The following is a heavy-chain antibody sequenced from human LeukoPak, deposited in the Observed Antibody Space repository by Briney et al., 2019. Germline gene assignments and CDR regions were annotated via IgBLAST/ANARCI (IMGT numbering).Heavy chain of an antibody. D-gene: IGHD3-22*01. J-gene: IGHJ4*02. CDR1: GFTVSSNY. Sequence: PGGSLRLSCAASGFTVSSNYMNWVRQAPGKGLEWVSVIYTGGSTYYADSVKGRFTISRDNSKNTLYLQMNSLRAEDTAVYYCAEADSWFYFDYWGQGTLVTVSS. CDR2: IYTGGST. CDR3: AEADSWFYFDY. V-gene: IGHV3-53*01.